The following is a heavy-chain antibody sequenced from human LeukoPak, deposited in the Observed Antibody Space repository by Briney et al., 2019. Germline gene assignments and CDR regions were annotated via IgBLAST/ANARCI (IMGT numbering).Heavy chain of an antibody. V-gene: IGHV3-33*01. J-gene: IGHJ4*02. CDR2: IWYDGRNK. CDR1: GFTFSNYG. D-gene: IGHD4-17*01. Sequence: GGSLRLSCAASGFTFSNYGMHWVRQAPGKGLEWVEVIWYDGRNKYYADSVKGRFTISRDNSQDTLYLEMDSLRAEDTAVYFCAREVTTSREVTTFDNWGQGTLVTVSS. CDR3: AREVTTSREVTTFDN.